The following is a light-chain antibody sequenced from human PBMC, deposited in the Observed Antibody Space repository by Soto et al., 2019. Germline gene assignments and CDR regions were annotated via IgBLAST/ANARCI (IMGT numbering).Light chain of an antibody. CDR3: QQCRNWPLT. J-gene: IGKJ4*01. V-gene: IGKV3-15*01. Sequence: EIVMTQSPATLSVSPGEGATLSCKASQNVYNNLAWYQQRPGQPPSLLIYDASTRATGISARFSGSGYGTDFTLTISSLQSADFAVYFCQQCRNWPLTFGGGTKVEIK. CDR2: DAS. CDR1: QNVYNN.